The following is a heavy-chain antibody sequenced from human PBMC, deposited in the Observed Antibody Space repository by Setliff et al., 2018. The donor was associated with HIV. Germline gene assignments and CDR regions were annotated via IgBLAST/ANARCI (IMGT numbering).Heavy chain of an antibody. CDR3: ARGPPIVGVPSALLTFDY. J-gene: IGHJ4*02. CDR1: GYTFTNYG. Sequence: ASVKVSCKASGYTFTNYGISWVRQAPGQGLEWMGWISAYHANTNYAQKLQGRVTITTDTSTSTGYMELRSLRSDDTAVYYCARGPPIVGVPSALLTFDYWGQGTLVTVSS. V-gene: IGHV1-18*01. CDR2: ISAYHANT. D-gene: IGHD2-2*01.